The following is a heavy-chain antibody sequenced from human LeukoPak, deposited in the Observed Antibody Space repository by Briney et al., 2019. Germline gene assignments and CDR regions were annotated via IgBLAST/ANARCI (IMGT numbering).Heavy chain of an antibody. V-gene: IGHV3-48*03. CDR2: ISSSGSTI. Sequence: GGSLRLSCAASGFTFSSYERNWVRQAPGKGLEWVSYISSSGSTIYYADSVKGRFISSRDNTKNSLYLQMNSLRAEDTAIYYCARDLRIVSGSYLDYWGQGTLVTVSS. J-gene: IGHJ4*02. CDR3: ARDLRIVSGSYLDY. CDR1: GFTFSSYE. D-gene: IGHD1-26*01.